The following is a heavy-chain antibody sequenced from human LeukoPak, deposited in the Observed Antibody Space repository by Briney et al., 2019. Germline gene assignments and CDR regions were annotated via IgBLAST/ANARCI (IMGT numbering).Heavy chain of an antibody. CDR2: IYSTGTI. CDR1: GFTFSSYA. Sequence: GGSLRLSCAASGFTFSSYAMSWVRQAPGQGLEWVSMIYSTGTIYYAGSVKGRFTISRDNSKNTVYLQINSLRAEDTAVYYCVRDDRSSWFDHWGQGTLVTVSS. V-gene: IGHV3-66*01. CDR3: VRDDRSSWFDH. D-gene: IGHD6-13*01. J-gene: IGHJ5*02.